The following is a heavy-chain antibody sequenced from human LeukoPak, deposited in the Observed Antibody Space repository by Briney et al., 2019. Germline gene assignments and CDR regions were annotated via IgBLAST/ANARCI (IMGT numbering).Heavy chain of an antibody. Sequence: PGGSLRLSCSASGFTFSSFSMNWVRQAPGKGLEWVSSIYSTTTYIYYADSVKGRFTISRDNAENSLYLQMNSLGAEDTAVYYCARDQFIHAFDIWGQGTMVTVSS. CDR1: GFTFSSFS. CDR2: IYSTTTYI. J-gene: IGHJ3*02. CDR3: ARDQFIHAFDI. V-gene: IGHV3-21*01. D-gene: IGHD5-24*01.